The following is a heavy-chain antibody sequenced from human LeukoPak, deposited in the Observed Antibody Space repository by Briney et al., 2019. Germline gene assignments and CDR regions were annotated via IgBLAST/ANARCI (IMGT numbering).Heavy chain of an antibody. CDR3: AGGGSGWYGY. V-gene: IGHV3-7*01. CDR2: IKQDGSEK. CDR1: GFTFSAYW. J-gene: IGHJ4*02. Sequence: GGPLRLSCAASGFTFSAYWMSWVRQAPGKGLEWVANIKQDGSEKYYVDSVKGRFTISRDNAKNSMYLQMNSLTAEDTAVYYCAGGGSGWYGYWGQGTLVTVSS. D-gene: IGHD6-19*01.